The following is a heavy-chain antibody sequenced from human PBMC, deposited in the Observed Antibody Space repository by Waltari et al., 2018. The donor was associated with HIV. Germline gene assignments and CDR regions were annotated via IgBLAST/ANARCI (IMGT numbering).Heavy chain of an antibody. CDR2: INQEGSAT. CDR1: GFIFSNFW. V-gene: IGHV3-7*01. J-gene: IGHJ4*02. Sequence: EVQLVESGGGLVQPGGSLRLSCTTSGFIFSNFWMSWVRQAPGKGREWVANINQEGSATYSVGSVKGRFTVSRDNAKTSLYLQMNSLRAEDTAVYYCARGLNWNYGFFWGQGSLVTVSS. D-gene: IGHD1-7*01. CDR3: ARGLNWNYGFF.